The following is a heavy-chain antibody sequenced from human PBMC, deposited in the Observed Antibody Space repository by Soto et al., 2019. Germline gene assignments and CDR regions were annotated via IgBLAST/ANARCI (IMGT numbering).Heavy chain of an antibody. J-gene: IGHJ5*02. CDR1: GYTFTSYG. V-gene: IGHV1-18*01. CDR2: ISAYNGNT. Sequence: ASLKVACKASGYTFTSYGISWVRQAPGQGLEWMGWISAYNGNTNYAQKLQGRVTMTTNTSTSTAYMELRSLRSEDTAVYYCARLASSPITIFGVVIIASLWFDPWGQGTLVTVAS. D-gene: IGHD3-3*01. CDR3: ARLASSPITIFGVVIIASLWFDP.